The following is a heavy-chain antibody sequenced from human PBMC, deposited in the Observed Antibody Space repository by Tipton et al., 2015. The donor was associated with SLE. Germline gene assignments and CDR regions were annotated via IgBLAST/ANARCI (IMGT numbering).Heavy chain of an antibody. J-gene: IGHJ3*02. D-gene: IGHD3-10*01. Sequence: TLSLTCTVSGGSISSSSYYWGWIRQPPGKGLEWIGSIYYSGSTYYNPSLKSRVTISVDTSKNQFSLKLSSVTAADTAVYYCARDGKYYYGSGSSGAFDIWGQGTMVTVSS. V-gene: IGHV4-39*07. CDR3: ARDGKYYYGSGSSGAFDI. CDR1: GGSISSSSYY. CDR2: IYYSGST.